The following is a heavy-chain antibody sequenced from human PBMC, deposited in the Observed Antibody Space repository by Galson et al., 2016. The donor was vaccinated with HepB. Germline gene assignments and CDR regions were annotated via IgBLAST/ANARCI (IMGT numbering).Heavy chain of an antibody. Sequence: SLRLSCAASGFTLSDFYMSWIRQAPGKGPEWVSYISGSGSDIYYSDSVKGRFTISRDNADKSLFLQMHSLGADDTAVYYCARALGMAQNWGQGTLVTVSS. CDR1: GFTLSDFY. J-gene: IGHJ4*02. CDR2: ISGSGSDI. D-gene: IGHD3-16*01. V-gene: IGHV3-11*04. CDR3: ARALGMAQN.